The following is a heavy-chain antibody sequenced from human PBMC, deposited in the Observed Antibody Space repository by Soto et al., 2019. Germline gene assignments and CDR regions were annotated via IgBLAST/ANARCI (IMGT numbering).Heavy chain of an antibody. Sequence: QVQLVESGGGVVQPGRSLRLSCAASGFTFSSYAMHWVRQAPGKGLEWVAVISYDGSNKYYADSVKGRFTISRDNSKNTLYLQRNSLRAEDTAVYYCAGEFGLVPWYFDLWGRGTLVTVSS. J-gene: IGHJ2*01. CDR2: ISYDGSNK. V-gene: IGHV3-30-3*01. D-gene: IGHD3-16*01. CDR1: GFTFSSYA. CDR3: AGEFGLVPWYFDL.